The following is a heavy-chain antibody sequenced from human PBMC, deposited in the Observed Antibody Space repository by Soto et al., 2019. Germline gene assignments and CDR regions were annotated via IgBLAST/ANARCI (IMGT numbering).Heavy chain of an antibody. J-gene: IGHJ4*02. CDR2: VYHTGAT. V-gene: IGHV4-59*01. D-gene: IGHD5-12*01. Sequence: ETLSLTCTVSGASISGSYWSWIRQSPERGLEWIAYVYHTGATNYNPSLKSRVTISLDTSKGQFSLNLTSLTTADTAVYFCARGGNRYSNVASGVGGFDFWGQGSLVTVSS. CDR3: ARGGNRYSNVASGVGGFDF. CDR1: GASISGSY.